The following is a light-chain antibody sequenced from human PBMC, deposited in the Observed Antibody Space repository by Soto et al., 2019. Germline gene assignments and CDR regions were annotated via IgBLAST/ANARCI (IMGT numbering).Light chain of an antibody. Sequence: EIVMTQSPATLSVSPGERATLSCRASQSVSSNLDWYQQKPGQAPRLLIYGASTRATGIPARFSGSGSGTEFTLTISSLQSEDFAVYYCQQYENWPQTFGQGTKADIK. CDR1: QSVSSN. J-gene: IGKJ1*01. CDR3: QQYENWPQT. V-gene: IGKV3-15*01. CDR2: GAS.